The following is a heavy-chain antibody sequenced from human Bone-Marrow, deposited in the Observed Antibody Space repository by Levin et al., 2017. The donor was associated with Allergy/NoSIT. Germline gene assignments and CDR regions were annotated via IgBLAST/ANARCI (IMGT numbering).Heavy chain of an antibody. J-gene: IGHJ4*02. CDR2: INPNSGGT. D-gene: IGHD3-22*01. Sequence: ASVKVSCKASGYTFTGYYMHWVRQAPGQGLEWMGWINPNSGGTKYAQKFEGRVTMARDTSITTAYMELSRLSSDDTAVYYCARDMSNSGYYLAYWGQGTLVTVSS. V-gene: IGHV1-2*02. CDR1: GYTFTGYY. CDR3: ARDMSNSGYYLAY.